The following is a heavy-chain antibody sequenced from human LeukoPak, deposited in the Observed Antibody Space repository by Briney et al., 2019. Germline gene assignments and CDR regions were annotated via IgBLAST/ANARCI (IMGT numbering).Heavy chain of an antibody. D-gene: IGHD3-10*01. CDR2: IIPIFGTA. CDR3: ARDHYGSGSPQFDY. V-gene: IGHV1-69*05. J-gene: IGHJ4*02. Sequence: SVKVSCKASGGTFSSYAISWVRQAPGQGREWMGGIIPIFGTANYAQKFQGRVTITTDESTSTAYMELSSLRSEDTAVYYCARDHYGSGSPQFDYWGQGTLLTVSS. CDR1: GGTFSSYA.